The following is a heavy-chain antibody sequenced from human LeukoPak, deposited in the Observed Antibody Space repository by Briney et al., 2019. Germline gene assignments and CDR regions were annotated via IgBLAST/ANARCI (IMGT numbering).Heavy chain of an antibody. J-gene: IGHJ4*02. CDR1: GFTFDDYT. CDR2: ISWHGSTT. Sequence: PGGSLRLSCAASGFTFDDYTMHWGRRAAGKGLEWVSVISWHGSTTKYADSVRGRFTISRDNRKNSLSLQMNSLRPEDTALYYCAKDIGDSIGYNYFDSWGQGTLVTVSS. V-gene: IGHV3-43*01. D-gene: IGHD3-22*01. CDR3: AKDIGDSIGYNYFDS.